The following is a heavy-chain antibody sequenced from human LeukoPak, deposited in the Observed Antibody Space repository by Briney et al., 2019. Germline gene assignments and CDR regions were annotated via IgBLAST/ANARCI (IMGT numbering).Heavy chain of an antibody. Sequence: SSETLSLTCGVYGXSFNGYYWSWIRQPPGKGLEWLGEINHSGSTNYNASLKSRVTISVDTSKKQFSLILSSVTAADTAVYYCARASLEPYFSSSEGYYYAMDVWGQGTTVTVSS. V-gene: IGHV4-34*01. CDR2: INHSGST. J-gene: IGHJ6*02. CDR3: ARASLEPYFSSSEGYYYAMDV. CDR1: GXSFNGYY. D-gene: IGHD6-6*01.